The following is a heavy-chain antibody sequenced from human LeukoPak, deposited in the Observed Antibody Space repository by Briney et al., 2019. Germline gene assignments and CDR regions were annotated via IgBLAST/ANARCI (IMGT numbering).Heavy chain of an antibody. D-gene: IGHD1-7*01. CDR3: ARDVRLTGTTSYYYMDV. CDR1: GGSISGYY. Sequence: SETLSLTCTVSGGSISGYYWTWVRQPPGKGLEWIGYVHYNGGTSYNPSLESRVTMSADTSKNQFSLKLISVTAADTAVYYCARDVRLTGTTSYYYMDVWGKGTTVTVSS. V-gene: IGHV4-59*01. J-gene: IGHJ6*03. CDR2: VHYNGGT.